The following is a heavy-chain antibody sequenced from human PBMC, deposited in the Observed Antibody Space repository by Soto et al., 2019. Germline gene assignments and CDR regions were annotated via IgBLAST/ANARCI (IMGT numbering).Heavy chain of an antibody. CDR1: GGSFSGYY. CDR3: ARVPSITMVRGPRPWFDP. J-gene: IGHJ5*02. Sequence: SETLSLTCAVYGGSFSGYYWSWIRQPPGKGLEWIGEINHSGSTNYNPSLKSRVTISVDTSKNQFSLKLSSVTAADTAVYYCARVPSITMVRGPRPWFDPWGQGTLVTVSS. D-gene: IGHD3-10*01. CDR2: INHSGST. V-gene: IGHV4-34*01.